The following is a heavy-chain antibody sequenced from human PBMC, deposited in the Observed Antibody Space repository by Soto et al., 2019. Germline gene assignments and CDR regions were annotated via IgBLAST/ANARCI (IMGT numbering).Heavy chain of an antibody. Sequence: PGESLKISCKGSGYSFTSYWIGWVRQMPGKGLEWMGIIYPGDSDTRYSPSFQGQVTISADKSISTAYLQWSSLKASDTAMYYCARLRRSSGYYGAFDIWGQGTMVTVSS. CDR1: GYSFTSYW. D-gene: IGHD3-22*01. CDR2: IYPGDSDT. V-gene: IGHV5-51*01. CDR3: ARLRRSSGYYGAFDI. J-gene: IGHJ3*02.